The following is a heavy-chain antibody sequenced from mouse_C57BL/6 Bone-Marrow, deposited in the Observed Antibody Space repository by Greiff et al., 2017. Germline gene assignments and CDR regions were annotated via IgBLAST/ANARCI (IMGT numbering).Heavy chain of an antibody. CDR2: IRLKSDNYAT. V-gene: IGHV6-3*01. J-gene: IGHJ4*01. CDR1: GFTFSNYW. D-gene: IGHD1-1*01. CDR3: TPHYYGSSYCYAMDY. Sequence: EVKLVESGGGLVQPGGSIKLSCVASGFTFSNYWMNWVRQSPEKGLEWVAQIRLKSDNYATHYAESVKGRFTISRDDSKSSVYLQMNNLRAEDTEIYYCTPHYYGSSYCYAMDYWGQGTSVTVSS.